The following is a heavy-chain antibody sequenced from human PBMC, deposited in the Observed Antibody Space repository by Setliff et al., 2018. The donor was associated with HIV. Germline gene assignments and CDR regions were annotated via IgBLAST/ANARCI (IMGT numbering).Heavy chain of an antibody. CDR1: GFNFSSHT. CDR2: LSSTGTYI. J-gene: IGHJ4*02. Sequence: GSLRLSCAASGFNFSSHTMNWIRQAPGKGLEWVSSLSSTGTYIYYAESVMGRFTISRDNAKNSLYLEMNSLRAEDTAIYYCARDYNYIFDSWGQGVLVTVSS. D-gene: IGHD3-22*01. CDR3: ARDYNYIFDS. V-gene: IGHV3-21*01.